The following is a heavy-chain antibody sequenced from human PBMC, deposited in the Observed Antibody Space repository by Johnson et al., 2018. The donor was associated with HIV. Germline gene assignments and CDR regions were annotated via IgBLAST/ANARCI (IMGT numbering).Heavy chain of an antibody. J-gene: IGHJ3*02. CDR2: SGSVGST. CDR3: ARDMYCGGDCPFDI. CDR1: GFSVRNNY. Sequence: VQLVESGGGLIQPGGSLRLSCAVSGFSVRNNYMSWVRQAPGAGLEWVSVISGSVGSTHNADSVEGRFPISRDNSKNTRYLQMNSLRAEDTAVYYCARDMYCGGDCPFDIWGQGTMVTVSS. D-gene: IGHD2-21*02. V-gene: IGHV3-66*03.